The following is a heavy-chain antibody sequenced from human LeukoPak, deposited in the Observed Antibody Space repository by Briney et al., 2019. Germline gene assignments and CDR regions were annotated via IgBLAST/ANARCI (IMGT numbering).Heavy chain of an antibody. Sequence: PSETLSLTCTVSGGSISSYYWSWIRQPPGKGLEWLGYIYYSGSTNYNPSLKSRVTISVDTSKNQFSLKLSSVTAADTAVYYCARDWAGPPFRSWYFDLWGRGTLVTVSS. CDR3: ARDWAGPPFRSWYFDL. CDR2: IYYSGST. V-gene: IGHV4-59*01. CDR1: GGSISSYY. D-gene: IGHD1-14*01. J-gene: IGHJ2*01.